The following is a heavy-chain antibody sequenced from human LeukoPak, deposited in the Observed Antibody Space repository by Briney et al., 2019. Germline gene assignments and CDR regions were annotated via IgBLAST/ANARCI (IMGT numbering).Heavy chain of an antibody. J-gene: IGHJ4*02. V-gene: IGHV3-33*01. CDR3: AREWQGGIAAAGTRIEGDY. CDR2: IWYDGRTK. Sequence: GGSLRLSCEVSGFIFSNYGMHWVRQAPGKGLEWVALIWYDGRTKFHADSVKGRFTISRDNAENSLFLQMNSLRVEDTAVYYCAREWQGGIAAAGTRIEGDYWGQGTLVAVSS. CDR1: GFIFSNYG. D-gene: IGHD6-13*01.